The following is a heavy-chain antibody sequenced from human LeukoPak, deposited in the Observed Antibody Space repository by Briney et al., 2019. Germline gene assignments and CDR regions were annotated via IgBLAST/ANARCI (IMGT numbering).Heavy chain of an antibody. J-gene: IGHJ4*02. V-gene: IGHV3-53*01. D-gene: IGHD1-1*01. Sequence: GGSLRLSCAASGFTVSSNYMSWVRQAPGKGLEWVSLIYSGGSTSYADSVKGRFTFSRDNSKNTLYLQTNSLRAEDTAVYYCARDRVNWNDVGGLFDYWGQGTLVTVSS. CDR3: ARDRVNWNDVGGLFDY. CDR1: GFTVSSNY. CDR2: IYSGGST.